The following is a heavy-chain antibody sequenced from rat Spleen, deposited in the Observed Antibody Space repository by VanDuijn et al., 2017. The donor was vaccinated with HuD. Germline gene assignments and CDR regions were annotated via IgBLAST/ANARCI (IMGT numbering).Heavy chain of an antibody. D-gene: IGHD1-2*01. CDR1: GFSLTSNG. CDR2: ISSGGST. Sequence: QVQLKESGPGLVQPSQTLSLTCTVSGFSLTSNGVSWVRQPPGKGLEWIAAISSGGSTYYNSALKSRLSISRDTSKSQVFLKMNSLQTEDTAIYFCTREAAYFDYWGQGVMVTVSS. J-gene: IGHJ2*01. V-gene: IGHV2S12*01. CDR3: TREAAYFDY.